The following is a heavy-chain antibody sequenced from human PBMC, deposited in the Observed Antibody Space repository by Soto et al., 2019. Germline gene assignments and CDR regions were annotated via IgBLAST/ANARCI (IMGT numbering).Heavy chain of an antibody. CDR3: ARVPDR. CDR1: GGPISSGGYF. J-gene: IGHJ5*02. CDR2: IYHSGSP. Sequence: APEARSLSRGGSGGPISSGGYFWCWIRQPPGKGLEWIGYIYHSGSPYDTPSLKSRVTISVDRSKNQFSLKLSSVTAADTAVYYCARVPDRWGQRTPDIVSS. V-gene: IGHV4-30-2*01.